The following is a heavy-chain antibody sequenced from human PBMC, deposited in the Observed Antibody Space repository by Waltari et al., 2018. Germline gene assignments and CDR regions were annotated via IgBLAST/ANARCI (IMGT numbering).Heavy chain of an antibody. V-gene: IGHV4-59*01. CDR3: ARSGLRYFDWLSPEPIDY. J-gene: IGHJ4*02. CDR2: IYYSGST. D-gene: IGHD3-9*01. CDR1: GGSISSYY. Sequence: QVQLQESGPGLVKPSETLSLTCPVSGGSISSYYWSWIRQPPGRGLEWLGYIYYSGSTNYNPSLKSRVTISVDTSKNQFSLKLSSVTAADTAVYYCARSGLRYFDWLSPEPIDYWGQGTLVTVSS.